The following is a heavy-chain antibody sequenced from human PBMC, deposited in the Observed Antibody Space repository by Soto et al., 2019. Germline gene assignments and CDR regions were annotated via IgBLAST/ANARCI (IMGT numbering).Heavy chain of an antibody. CDR1: GFTFSTYA. CDR2: ISNSGSYI. D-gene: IGHD2-2*01. CDR3: ARVFLGCSITTCLYYFDY. V-gene: IGHV3-21*01. J-gene: IGHJ4*02. Sequence: EVQLVESGGGLVKPGGSLRLSCAASGFTFSTYAMNWVRQPPGKGLEWVSSISNSGSYIYYADSVKGRFTISRDNAENSLYLQINSLRAEDTAVYYCARVFLGCSITTCLYYFDYWGQGTLVTVSS.